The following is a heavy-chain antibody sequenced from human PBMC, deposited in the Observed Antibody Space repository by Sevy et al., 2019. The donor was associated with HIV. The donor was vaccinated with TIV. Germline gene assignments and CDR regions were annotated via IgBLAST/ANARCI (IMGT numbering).Heavy chain of an antibody. J-gene: IGHJ6*02. V-gene: IGHV4-61*02. CDR1: GDSISSGNHW. CDR3: ARDGIRRDYYHGMDV. Sequence: SETLSLTCTVSGDSISSGNHWWSWIRQPAGKGLEWIGRIYTSGRTIYNPVLRSRVTMSVDTSTNQFFLNLNSATAADTAVYYCARDGIRRDYYHGMDVWGQGTTVTVSS. D-gene: IGHD1-26*01. CDR2: IYTSGRT.